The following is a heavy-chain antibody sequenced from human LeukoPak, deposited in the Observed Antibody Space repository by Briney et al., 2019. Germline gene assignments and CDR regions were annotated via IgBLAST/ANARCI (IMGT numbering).Heavy chain of an antibody. D-gene: IGHD3-10*01. CDR2: MKKDGSET. J-gene: IGHJ4*02. CDR3: GRHRSGSGTYFIDY. Sequence: GGSLRLSCVVSGFTFSSYSMIWVRQAPGKGLQWGANMKKDGSETKYVESVKGRFTISRDNAKNSLYLQMNSLRAEDTAVYYCGRHRSGSGTYFIDYCGQGTLVSVSS. V-gene: IGHV3-7*01. CDR1: GFTFSSYS.